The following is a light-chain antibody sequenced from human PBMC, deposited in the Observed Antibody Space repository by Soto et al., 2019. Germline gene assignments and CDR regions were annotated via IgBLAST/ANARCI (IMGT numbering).Light chain of an antibody. CDR2: GAS. CDR1: QSVSSN. J-gene: IGKJ1*01. CDR3: QHYNNWPPWT. V-gene: IGKV3-15*01. Sequence: EIVLTHSPGTLSLSPCERATLSCSASQSVSSNLAWYQQKPGQAPRLLIYGASTRATGIPARFSGSGSGTEFTLTISTLQSEDFAIYYCQHYNNWPPWTFGQGTKVDIK.